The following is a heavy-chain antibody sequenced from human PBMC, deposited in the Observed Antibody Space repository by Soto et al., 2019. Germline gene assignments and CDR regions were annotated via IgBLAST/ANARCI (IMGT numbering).Heavy chain of an antibody. Sequence: ASVKVSCKASGYSFTNNDVRWGRQATGQGLEWMGWMNRERGDTGYALKCQGRVTMARDISIATAYMELSSLRSDDTAIYYCARMATFGSLNWFDPWGQGTLVTVSS. V-gene: IGHV1-8*01. CDR1: GYSFTNND. D-gene: IGHD3-16*01. CDR3: ARMATFGSLNWFDP. J-gene: IGHJ5*02. CDR2: MNRERGDT.